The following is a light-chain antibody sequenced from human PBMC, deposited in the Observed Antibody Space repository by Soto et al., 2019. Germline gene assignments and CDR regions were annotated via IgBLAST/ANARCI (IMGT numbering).Light chain of an antibody. CDR2: DAS. CDR1: QSVSSH. J-gene: IGKJ1*01. CDR3: QHYDVWRLT. Sequence: EIVLTQSPATLSVSPGGGATLSCRASQSVSSHLAWYQQKPGQGPRLLIYDASTRATGIPARFSGSGSGTEFTLTISSLQHEDFGVYYCQHYDVWRLTLGQGTKVDIK. V-gene: IGKV3-15*01.